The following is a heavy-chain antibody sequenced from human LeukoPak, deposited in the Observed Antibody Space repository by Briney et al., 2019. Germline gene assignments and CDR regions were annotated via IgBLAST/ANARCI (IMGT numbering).Heavy chain of an antibody. V-gene: IGHV4-34*01. J-gene: IGHJ4*02. CDR3: ARDSPNDY. CDR1: GGSFSGYY. Sequence: SETLSLTCAVYGGSFSGYYWSWIRQPPGKGLEWIGEINHSGSTNYNPSLKSRVTISVDTSKNQFSLKLSSVTAADTAVYYCARDSPNDYWGQGTLVTVSS. CDR2: INHSGST.